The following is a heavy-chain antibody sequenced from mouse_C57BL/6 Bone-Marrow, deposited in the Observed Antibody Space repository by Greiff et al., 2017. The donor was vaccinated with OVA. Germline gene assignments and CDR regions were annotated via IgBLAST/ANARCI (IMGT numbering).Heavy chain of an antibody. D-gene: IGHD2-1*01. J-gene: IGHJ1*03. V-gene: IGHV14-4*01. CDR2: IDPENGDT. Sequence: EVQLQQSGAELVRPGASVKLSCTASGFNIKDDYMHWVKQRPEQGLEWIGWIDPENGDTEYASKFQGKATITADTSSNTAYLQLSSLTSEDTAVYYCTQRTYGNYEYFDVWGTGTTVTVSS. CDR3: TQRTYGNYEYFDV. CDR1: GFNIKDDY.